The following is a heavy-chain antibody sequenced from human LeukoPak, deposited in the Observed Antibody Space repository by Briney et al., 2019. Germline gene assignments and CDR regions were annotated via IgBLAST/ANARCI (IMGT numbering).Heavy chain of an antibody. J-gene: IGHJ4*02. V-gene: IGHV3-7*01. CDR3: VKVAKYYYGSETYYFFEH. Sequence: GESLRLSCAASGFTFTTYWMSWVRQLPGKGLEWVANINQDGTEKYYVDSVKGRFTISRDNAKNSLDLQMNSLRVEDTGIYYCVKVAKYYYGSETYYFFEHWGQGTLVTVSS. D-gene: IGHD3-10*01. CDR2: INQDGTEK. CDR1: GFTFTTYW.